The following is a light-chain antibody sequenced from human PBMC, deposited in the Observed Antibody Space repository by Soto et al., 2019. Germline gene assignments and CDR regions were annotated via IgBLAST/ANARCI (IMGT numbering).Light chain of an antibody. V-gene: IGKV1-5*01. J-gene: IGKJ5*01. CDR2: GAS. CDR1: QNIASW. Sequence: DIQMTQSPSTLSASVGDSVTITCRASQNIASWLAWYQQTPGKAPKLLIYGASTSESGVPSRFSGSGSGTEFTLIIRSLQPGDFATYYCQQYNTYSATFGQGTRLEIK. CDR3: QQYNTYSAT.